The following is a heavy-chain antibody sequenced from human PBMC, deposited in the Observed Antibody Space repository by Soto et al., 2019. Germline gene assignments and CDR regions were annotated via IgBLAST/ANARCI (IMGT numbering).Heavy chain of an antibody. D-gene: IGHD3-9*01. J-gene: IGHJ5*02. Sequence: ASVKVSCKASGYTFTGYYMHWVRQAPGQGLEWMGWINPNSGGTNYAQKFQGWVTMTRDTSISTAYMELSRLRSDDTAVYYCARDRGDILTGTNENNWFDPWGQGTLVTVSS. CDR1: GYTFTGYY. V-gene: IGHV1-2*04. CDR2: INPNSGGT. CDR3: ARDRGDILTGTNENNWFDP.